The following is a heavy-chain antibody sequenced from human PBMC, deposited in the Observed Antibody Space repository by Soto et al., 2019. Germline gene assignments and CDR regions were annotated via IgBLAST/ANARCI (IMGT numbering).Heavy chain of an antibody. CDR1: GWSSSGHY. D-gene: IGHD2-15*01. V-gene: IGHV4-34*01. J-gene: IGHJ4*02. Sequence: SETLSLTCAVYGWSSSGHYWSWIRQPPGKGLEWIGQINHGGSTKYNPSNKSRVTITIDTYKNQFSLKLTSVTSADTAVYYCARGPDCTSGTCYFVYFDCWGQGTLVTVS. CDR2: INHGGST. CDR3: ARGPDCTSGTCYFVYFDC.